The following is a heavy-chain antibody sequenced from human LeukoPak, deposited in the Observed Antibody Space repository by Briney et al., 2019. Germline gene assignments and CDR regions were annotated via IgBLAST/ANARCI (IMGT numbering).Heavy chain of an antibody. CDR1: GYTFTSYG. CDR2: ISAYNGNT. J-gene: IGHJ3*02. CDR3: AGTITPDYGGADAFDI. V-gene: IGHV1-18*01. D-gene: IGHD4-23*01. Sequence: ASVNVSCKASGYTFTSYGISWVRQAPGQGLEWMGWISAYNGNTNYAQKLQGRVTVTTDTSTSTAYMELRSLRSDDTAVYYCAGTITPDYGGADAFDIWGQGTMVTVSS.